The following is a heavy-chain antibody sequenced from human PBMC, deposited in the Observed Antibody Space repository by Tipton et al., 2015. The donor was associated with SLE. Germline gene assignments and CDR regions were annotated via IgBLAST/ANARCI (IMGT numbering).Heavy chain of an antibody. CDR3: ARVDSSSSRTGFDP. D-gene: IGHD6-13*01. CDR1: GGSISSGSYY. Sequence: TLSLTCTVSGGSISSGSYYWSWIRQPAGKGLEWIGRIYTSGSTNYNPSLKSRVTISVDTSKNQFSLKLSSVTAADTAVYYCARVDSSSSRTGFDPWGQGTLVTVSS. J-gene: IGHJ5*02. V-gene: IGHV4-61*02. CDR2: IYTSGST.